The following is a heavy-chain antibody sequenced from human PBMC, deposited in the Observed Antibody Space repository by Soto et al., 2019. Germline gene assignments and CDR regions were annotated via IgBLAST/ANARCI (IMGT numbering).Heavy chain of an antibody. Sequence: SETLSLTCTVSGGSISSSSYYWGWIRQPPGKGLEWIGSIYYSGSTYYNPSLKSRVTISVDTSKNQFSLKLSSVTAADTAVYYCARPQLGQRPYYFYMDVWGKGTTVTVSS. CDR2: IYYSGST. J-gene: IGHJ6*03. V-gene: IGHV4-39*01. D-gene: IGHD7-27*01. CDR3: ARPQLGQRPYYFYMDV. CDR1: GGSISSSSYY.